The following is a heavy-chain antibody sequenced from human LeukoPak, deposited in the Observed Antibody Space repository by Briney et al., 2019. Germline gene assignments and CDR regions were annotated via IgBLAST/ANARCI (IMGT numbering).Heavy chain of an antibody. CDR1: GFTFSDYY. J-gene: IGHJ4*02. Sequence: GGSLRLPCAASGFTFSDYYMSWIRQAPGKGLEWVSYISSSSSYTNYADSVKGRFTISRDNAKNSLYLQMNSLRAEDTAVYYCARGRSVAAGRTKYSDYWGQGTLVTVSS. D-gene: IGHD2-15*01. CDR3: ARGRSVAAGRTKYSDY. CDR2: ISSSSSYT. V-gene: IGHV3-11*06.